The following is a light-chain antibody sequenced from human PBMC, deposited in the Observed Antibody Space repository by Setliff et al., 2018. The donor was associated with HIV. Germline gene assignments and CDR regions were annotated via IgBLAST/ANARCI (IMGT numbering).Light chain of an antibody. Sequence: DIVMTQTPLSLSVTPGQPASISCKSSRSLLYSDGKTYLNWYLQKPGQPPQLLIYEASNRFSGVSERFSGSGSGTDFTLKISRVEAEDVGVYYCMQTIQIPQTFGQGTKVDIK. V-gene: IGKV2D-29*01. CDR3: MQTIQIPQT. CDR1: RSLLYSDGKTY. CDR2: EAS. J-gene: IGKJ1*01.